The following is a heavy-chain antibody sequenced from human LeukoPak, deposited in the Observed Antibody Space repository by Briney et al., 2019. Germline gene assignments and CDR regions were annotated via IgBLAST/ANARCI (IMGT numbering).Heavy chain of an antibody. CDR2: IYYSGST. CDR3: ARVDTSTVTRYYYYYYYMDV. V-gene: IGHV4-39*07. Sequence: SETLSLTCTASGGSISSSSYYWGWIRQPPGKGLEWIGSIYYSGSTYYNPSLKSRVTISVDTSKNQFSLKLSSVTAADTAVYYCARVDTSTVTRYYYYYYYMDVWGKGTTVTVSS. CDR1: GGSISSSSYY. D-gene: IGHD4-11*01. J-gene: IGHJ6*03.